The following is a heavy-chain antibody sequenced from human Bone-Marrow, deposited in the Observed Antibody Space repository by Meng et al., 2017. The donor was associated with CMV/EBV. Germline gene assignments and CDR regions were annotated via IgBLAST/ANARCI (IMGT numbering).Heavy chain of an antibody. Sequence: GESLKISCAASGFTFSSYSMNWVRQAPGKGLEWVSSISSSSSYIYYADSVKGRFTISRDNSKNTLYLQMNSLRAEDTAVYYCARDGGAFDIWGQGTMVTFSS. CDR1: GFTFSSYS. J-gene: IGHJ3*02. CDR2: ISSSSSYI. V-gene: IGHV3-21*04. D-gene: IGHD2-15*01. CDR3: ARDGGAFDI.